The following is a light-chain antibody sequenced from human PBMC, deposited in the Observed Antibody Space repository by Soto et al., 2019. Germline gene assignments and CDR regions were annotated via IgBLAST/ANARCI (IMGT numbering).Light chain of an antibody. Sequence: EIVLTQSPGTLSLSPGERATLSCRASQSVSVNSLAWYQQKGGQAPRLLIYAASTSATGVPDRFSGTGSGTDFALTISRLETDDSAVYYCQQYVGSPFTFGPGTKVDIK. CDR1: QSVSVNS. V-gene: IGKV3-20*01. J-gene: IGKJ3*01. CDR2: AAS. CDR3: QQYVGSPFT.